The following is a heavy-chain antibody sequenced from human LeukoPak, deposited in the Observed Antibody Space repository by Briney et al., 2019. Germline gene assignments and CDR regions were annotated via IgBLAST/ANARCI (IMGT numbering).Heavy chain of an antibody. V-gene: IGHV3-48*04. CDR3: ARDRSIAGY. CDR1: GFTFSSYS. Sequence: GGSLRLSCAASGFTFSSYSMNWVRQAPGKGLEWVSFISSSGSTIYYADSVKGRFTISRDNAKNSLYLQMNSLRAEDTAVYYCARDRSIAGYWGQGTLVTVSS. J-gene: IGHJ4*02. CDR2: ISSSGSTI. D-gene: IGHD6-6*01.